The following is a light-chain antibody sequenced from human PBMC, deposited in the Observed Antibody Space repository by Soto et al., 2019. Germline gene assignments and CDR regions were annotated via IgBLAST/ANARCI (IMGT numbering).Light chain of an antibody. CDR1: QSVLYSSNTKNY. CDR2: WAS. CDR3: QQYYSTLLLT. Sequence: DIVMTQSPDSLAVSLGERATINCKSSQSVLYSSNTKNYLAWYQQKPGQPPKLLIDWASTRESGVPDRFSGSGFGTDFTLTISSLQAKDVAVYYCQQYYSTLLLTFGGGIKVEIK. V-gene: IGKV4-1*01. J-gene: IGKJ4*01.